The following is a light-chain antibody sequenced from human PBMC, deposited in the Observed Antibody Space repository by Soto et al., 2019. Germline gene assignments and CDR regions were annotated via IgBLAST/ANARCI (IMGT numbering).Light chain of an antibody. J-gene: IGLJ1*01. V-gene: IGLV2-11*01. CDR3: CSYAGSYTRV. Sequence: VLAQHRSVSGSPGQSVTISCTGTSSDVGGYNYVAWYQQPPGKAPKLMIYDVGKRPSGVPDRFSASKSVNTASLTISALQAEDEADYYCCSYAGSYTRVFGTGTKVTVL. CDR1: SSDVGGYNY. CDR2: DVG.